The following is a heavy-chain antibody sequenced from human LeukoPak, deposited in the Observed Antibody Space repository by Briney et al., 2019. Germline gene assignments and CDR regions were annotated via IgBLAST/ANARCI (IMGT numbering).Heavy chain of an antibody. CDR1: GGSISGYN. V-gene: IGHV4-59*08. Sequence: SETLSLTCSVSGGSISGYNWNWIRQPPGKGLEWLGYIYYSGSTNYNPSLKGRVTISVDTSKNQFSLKLSSVTAADTAVYYCARGYCSGGSCYYFDQWGQGTLVTVSS. CDR2: IYYSGST. J-gene: IGHJ4*02. CDR3: ARGYCSGGSCYYFDQ. D-gene: IGHD2-15*01.